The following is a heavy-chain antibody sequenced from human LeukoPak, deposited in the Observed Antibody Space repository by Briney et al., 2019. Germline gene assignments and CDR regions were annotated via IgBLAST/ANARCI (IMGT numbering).Heavy chain of an antibody. CDR3: ARSVVVTATLNWFDP. V-gene: IGHV4-30-4*07. Sequence: PSETLSLTCAVSGGSISSGGYSWSWIRQPPGKGLEWIGYIYYSGSTYYNPSLKSRVTISVDTSKNQFSLKLSSVTAADTAVYYCARSVVVTATLNWFDPWGQGTLVTVSS. CDR2: IYYSGST. J-gene: IGHJ5*02. D-gene: IGHD2-21*02. CDR1: GGSISSGGYS.